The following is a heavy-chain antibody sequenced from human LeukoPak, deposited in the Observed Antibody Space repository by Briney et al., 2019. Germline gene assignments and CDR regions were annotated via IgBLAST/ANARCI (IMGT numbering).Heavy chain of an antibody. Sequence: PGGSLRPSCAASVFTFNTFNMNWVRQAPGKGLEWVSSITSGGDYIYYADSVKGRLTTSRDNAKNSLSLQLNSLRVEDTAVYYCARGHYDVLAASYKWTPDYWGQGTLVTVSS. V-gene: IGHV3-21*01. CDR2: ITSGGDYI. D-gene: IGHD3-9*01. CDR3: ARGHYDVLAASYKWTPDY. J-gene: IGHJ4*02. CDR1: VFTFNTFN.